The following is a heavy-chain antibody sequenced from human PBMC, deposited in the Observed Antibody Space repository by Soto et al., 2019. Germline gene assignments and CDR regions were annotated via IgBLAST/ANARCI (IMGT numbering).Heavy chain of an antibody. Sequence: ASVKVSCKASGGTFSSYAISWARQAPGQGLEWMGGIIPIFGTANYAQKFQGRVTITADESTSTAYMELSSLRSEDTAVYYCARDPRYCTNGVCYTTGSYYYYYGMDVWGQGTTVTVSS. V-gene: IGHV1-69*13. CDR1: GGTFSSYA. CDR3: ARDPRYCTNGVCYTTGSYYYYYGMDV. CDR2: IIPIFGTA. J-gene: IGHJ6*02. D-gene: IGHD2-8*01.